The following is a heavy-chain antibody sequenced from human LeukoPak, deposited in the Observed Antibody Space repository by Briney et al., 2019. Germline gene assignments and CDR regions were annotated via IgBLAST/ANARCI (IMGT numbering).Heavy chain of an antibody. CDR3: ASWYYYDSSGYLFDY. CDR2: INPSGGST. J-gene: IGHJ4*02. Sequence: ASVKVCCKASGYTFTSYYMHWVRQAPGQGLEWMGIINPSGGSTSYAQKFQGRVTMTRDTSTSTVYMELSSLRSEDTAVYYCASWYYYDSSGYLFDYWGQGTLVTVSS. V-gene: IGHV1-46*01. D-gene: IGHD3-22*01. CDR1: GYTFTSYY.